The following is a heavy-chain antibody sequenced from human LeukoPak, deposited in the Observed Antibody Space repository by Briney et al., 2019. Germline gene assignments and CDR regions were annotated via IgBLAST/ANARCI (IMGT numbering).Heavy chain of an antibody. CDR2: INHSGST. CDR1: GGSFSGYY. J-gene: IGHJ3*02. D-gene: IGHD3-3*01. Sequence: SETLSLTCALYGGSFSGYYWSWIRQRPEGGLEWIGEINHSGSTNYNPSLKSRVTISVDTSKNQFSLKLSSVTAADTAVYYCARLGEDTPLRFAFDIWGQGTMVTVSS. CDR3: ARLGEDTPLRFAFDI. V-gene: IGHV4-34*01.